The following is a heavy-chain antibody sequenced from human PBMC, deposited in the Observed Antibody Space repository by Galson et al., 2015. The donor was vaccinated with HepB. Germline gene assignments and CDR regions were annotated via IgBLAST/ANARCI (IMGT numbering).Heavy chain of an antibody. Sequence: SLRLSCAASGFTFSSYEMNWVRQAPGRGLEWVSYISSSGSTIYYADSVKGRFTISRDNAKSSLYLQMNSLRAEDTAVYYCARDWVGGYCSSTSCYPGAFDYWGQGTLVTVSS. CDR1: GFTFSSYE. D-gene: IGHD2-2*01. CDR3: ARDWVGGYCSSTSCYPGAFDY. V-gene: IGHV3-48*03. J-gene: IGHJ4*02. CDR2: ISSSGSTI.